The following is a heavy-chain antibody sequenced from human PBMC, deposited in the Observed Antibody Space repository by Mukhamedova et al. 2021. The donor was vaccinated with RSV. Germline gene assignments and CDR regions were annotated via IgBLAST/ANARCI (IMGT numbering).Heavy chain of an antibody. CDR2: NPSGGST. CDR3: ARDPGFTGYYFDY. D-gene: IGHD3-10*01. V-gene: IGHV1-46*01. Sequence: NPSGGSTSYAQKFQGRVTMTRDTSTSTVYMELSSLRSEDTAVYYCARDPGFTGYYFDYWGPGTLVTVSS. J-gene: IGHJ4*02.